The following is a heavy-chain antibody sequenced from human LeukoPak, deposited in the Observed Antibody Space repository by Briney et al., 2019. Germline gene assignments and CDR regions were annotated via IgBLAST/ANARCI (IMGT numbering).Heavy chain of an antibody. CDR3: ARSTVTYSYYYGMDV. CDR1: GFTVSSNY. Sequence: GGSLRLSCAASGFTVSSNYMSWVRQAPGKGLEWVSVIYSGGSTYSADSVKGRFTIFRDNSKNTLYLQMNSLRAEDTAVYYCARSTVTYSYYYGMDVWGKGTTVTVSS. CDR2: IYSGGST. J-gene: IGHJ6*04. D-gene: IGHD4-17*01. V-gene: IGHV3-53*01.